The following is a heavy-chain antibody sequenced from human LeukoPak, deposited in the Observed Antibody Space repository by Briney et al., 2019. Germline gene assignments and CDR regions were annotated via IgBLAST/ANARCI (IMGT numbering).Heavy chain of an antibody. V-gene: IGHV3-74*01. CDR1: GFTFSSYW. J-gene: IGHJ6*03. Sequence: GGSLRLSCAASGFTFSSYWMHWVRQAPGKGLVWVSRINTDGSSTSYADSVKGRFTISRDNAKNTLYLQMNSLRAEDTAVYYCARGGSGSPRYYYMDVWGKGTTVTVSS. CDR2: INTDGSST. D-gene: IGHD1-26*01. CDR3: ARGGSGSPRYYYMDV.